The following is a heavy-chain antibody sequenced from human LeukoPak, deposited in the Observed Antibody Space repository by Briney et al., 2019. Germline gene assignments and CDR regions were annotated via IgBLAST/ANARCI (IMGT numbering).Heavy chain of an antibody. D-gene: IGHD3-22*01. V-gene: IGHV4-4*07. CDR2: IYTSGST. Sequence: SETLPLTCTVSGGSISSYYWSWIRQPAGKGLEWIGRIYTSGSTNYNPSLKSRVTMSVDTSKNQFSLKLSSVTAADTAVYYCANTSSYYYDSSEAFDIWGQGTMVTVSS. CDR1: GGSISSYY. CDR3: ANTSSYYYDSSEAFDI. J-gene: IGHJ3*02.